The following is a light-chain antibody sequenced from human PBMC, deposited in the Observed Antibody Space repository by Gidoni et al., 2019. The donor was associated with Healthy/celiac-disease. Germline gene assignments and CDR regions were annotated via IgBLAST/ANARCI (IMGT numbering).Light chain of an antibody. Sequence: DIQMTQSPSTLSASVGDRVTITCRASQSISSWLAWYQQKPGKAPKLLIYKASSLESGVPSRFSGSGSGTEFTLTISSLQPDDFATYYCQQYNRYPVITFGQGTRLEIK. CDR2: KAS. J-gene: IGKJ5*01. CDR3: QQYNRYPVIT. V-gene: IGKV1-5*03. CDR1: QSISSW.